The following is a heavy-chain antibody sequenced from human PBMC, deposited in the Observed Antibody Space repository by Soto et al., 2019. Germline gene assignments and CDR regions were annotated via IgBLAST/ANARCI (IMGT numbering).Heavy chain of an antibody. V-gene: IGHV1-69*06. D-gene: IGHD5-12*01. CDR1: GGTFSSYA. CDR2: IIPIFGTA. J-gene: IGHJ2*01. Sequence: QVQLVQSGAEVKKPGSSVKVSCKASGGTFSSYAISWVRQAPGQGLEWMGGIIPIFGTANYAQKFQGRVTITADKSTSTAYMKLSSLRSEDTAVYYCARVEMATITDDWYCDLCGRGTLVTVSS. CDR3: ARVEMATITDDWYCDL.